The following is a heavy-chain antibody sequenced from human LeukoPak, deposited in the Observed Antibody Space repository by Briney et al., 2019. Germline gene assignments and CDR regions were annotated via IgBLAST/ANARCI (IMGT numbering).Heavy chain of an antibody. V-gene: IGHV3-20*04. CDR1: GFNFDDYV. CDR3: ARKTDSGGQGDY. CDR2: INWNGGSS. D-gene: IGHD3-22*01. Sequence: GGSLRLSCAASGFNFDDYVMTWVRQAPGKGLEWVSCINWNGGSSGYADSVKGRFTISRDNAKNSLYLQMNSLRAEDTAVYYCARKTDSGGQGDYWGPGTLVTVSS. J-gene: IGHJ4*02.